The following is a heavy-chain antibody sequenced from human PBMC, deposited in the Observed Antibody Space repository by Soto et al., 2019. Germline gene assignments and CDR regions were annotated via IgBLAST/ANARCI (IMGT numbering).Heavy chain of an antibody. CDR2: INPNSGGT. D-gene: IGHD3-10*01. V-gene: IGHV1-2*02. J-gene: IGHJ6*02. CDR3: ARGYYGSGSPSYYYYYYGMDV. CDR1: GYTFTGYY. Sequence: QVQLVQSGAEVKKPGASVKVSCKASGYTFTGYYMHWVRQAPGQGLEWMGWINPNSGGTNYAQKFQGRVTMTRDTSISTAYMGLSRLRSDDTAVYYCARGYYGSGSPSYYYYYYGMDVWGQGTTVTVSS.